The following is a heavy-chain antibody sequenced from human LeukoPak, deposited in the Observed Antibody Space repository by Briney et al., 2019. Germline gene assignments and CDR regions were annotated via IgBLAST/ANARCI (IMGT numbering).Heavy chain of an antibody. V-gene: IGHV3-7*01. CDR2: IKQDGSEK. D-gene: IGHD6-19*01. J-gene: IGHJ3*02. CDR3: ARAVAGTLFAFDI. Sequence: GGSLRLSCAASGLTFSDYYMSWVRQAPGKGLEWVANIKQDGSEKYYVDSVKGRFTISRDNAKNTLYLQMNSLRAEDTAVYYCARAVAGTLFAFDIWGQGTMVTVSS. CDR1: GLTFSDYY.